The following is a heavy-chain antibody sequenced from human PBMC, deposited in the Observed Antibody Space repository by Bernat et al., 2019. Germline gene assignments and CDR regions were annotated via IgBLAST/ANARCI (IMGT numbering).Heavy chain of an antibody. D-gene: IGHD2-15*01. CDR3: AKKIVVVVDDTPDDAFDS. J-gene: IGHJ3*02. V-gene: IGHV3-30*02. Sequence: VQLVESGGGVVQPGWSLRLSCAASGFTFSSYGMHWVRQAPGKGLEWVAFIRYDGSNKYYADSVKGRFTISRDNSKNTLYLQMNSLRAEETAVYYWAKKIVVVVDDTPDDAFDSWGQGTMVTVSS. CDR2: IRYDGSNK. CDR1: GFTFSSYG.